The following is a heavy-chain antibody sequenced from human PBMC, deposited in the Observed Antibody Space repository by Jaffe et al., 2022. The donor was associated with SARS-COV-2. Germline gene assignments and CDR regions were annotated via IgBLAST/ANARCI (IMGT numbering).Heavy chain of an antibody. CDR3: ARDSSGSPLFDY. V-gene: IGHV3-21*01. CDR1: GFTFSSYS. J-gene: IGHJ4*02. CDR2: ISSSSSYI. D-gene: IGHD1-26*01. Sequence: EVQLVESGGGLVKPGGSLRLSCAASGFTFSSYSMNWVRQAPGKGLEWVSSISSSSSYIYYADSVKGRFTISRDNAKNSLYLQMNSLRAEDTAVYYCARDSSGSPLFDYWGQGTLVTVSS.